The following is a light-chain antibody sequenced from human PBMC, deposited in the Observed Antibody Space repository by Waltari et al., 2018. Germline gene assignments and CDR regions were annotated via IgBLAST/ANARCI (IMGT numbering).Light chain of an antibody. Sequence: DIQMTQSPSSLSASVGDRVTITCRASQSIHRYLNWYQQKPGKAPNLLIYGASSLQSGVPSRFSGSGSGTDFTLTIRSLQSDDFAAYYCQQSHSIPWTFGQGTNVEI. CDR3: QQSHSIPWT. J-gene: IGKJ1*01. V-gene: IGKV1-39*01. CDR1: QSIHRY. CDR2: GAS.